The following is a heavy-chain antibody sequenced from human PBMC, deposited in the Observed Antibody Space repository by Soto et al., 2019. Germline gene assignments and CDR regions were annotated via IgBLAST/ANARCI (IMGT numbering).Heavy chain of an antibody. V-gene: IGHV2-5*01. D-gene: IGHD3-16*02. CDR1: GFSLATVGEG. CDR2: IYWNDEK. CDR3: VHREPWGSYRQGRFDP. Sequence: QITLKESGPTLVKPTQTLSLTCTVSGFSLATVGEGVGWVRQPPGKALEWLALIYWNDEKRFSPSLESRLTITKDTSKNQVVLTMTNMNSVDTARYYCVHREPWGSYRQGRFDPWGQGTLVTVSS. J-gene: IGHJ5*02.